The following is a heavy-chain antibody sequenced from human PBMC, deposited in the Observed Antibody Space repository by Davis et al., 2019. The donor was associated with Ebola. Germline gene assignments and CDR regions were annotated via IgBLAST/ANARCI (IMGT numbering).Heavy chain of an antibody. CDR1: SASISSYY. J-gene: IGHJ4*02. V-gene: IGHV4-59*01. Sequence: SDTLSLPCTLSSASISSYYRSWTRQPPGKGLEWIGYTYYSGSTNYNPSIKSRVTISVDTSKNQFSLKLSSVTAADTAVYYCTRDTTAMVFGYFDYWGQGTLVTVSS. CDR3: TRDTTAMVFGYFDY. D-gene: IGHD5-18*01. CDR2: TYYSGST.